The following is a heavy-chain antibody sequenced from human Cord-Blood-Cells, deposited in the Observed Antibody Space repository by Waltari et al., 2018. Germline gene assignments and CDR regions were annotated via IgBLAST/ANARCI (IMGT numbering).Heavy chain of an antibody. CDR3: AREGLHYCSSTSCYGTH. J-gene: IGHJ4*02. Sequence: EVQLVESGGGLVQPGGSLRLSCAASGFNFSGSWMSWVRQAPGKGLEWVANIKQDGSEKYYVDSVKGRFTISRDNAKNSLYLQMNSLRAEDTAVYYCAREGLHYCSSTSCYGTHWGQGTLVTVSS. V-gene: IGHV3-7*01. CDR2: IKQDGSEK. CDR1: GFNFSGSW. D-gene: IGHD2-2*01.